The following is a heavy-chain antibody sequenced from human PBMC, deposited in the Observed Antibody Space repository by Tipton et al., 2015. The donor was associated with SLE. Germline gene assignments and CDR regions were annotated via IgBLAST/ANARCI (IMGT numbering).Heavy chain of an antibody. V-gene: IGHV3-33*08. D-gene: IGHD5-18*01. CDR3: ARGTTMVYDY. Sequence: SLRLSCAASGFTFDDYAMHWVRQAPGKGLEWVAVIWYDGSNKYYADSVKGRFTISRDNSKNTLYLQMNSLRAEDTAVYYCARGTTMVYDYWGQGTLVTVSS. CDR1: GFTFDDYA. CDR2: IWYDGSNK. J-gene: IGHJ4*02.